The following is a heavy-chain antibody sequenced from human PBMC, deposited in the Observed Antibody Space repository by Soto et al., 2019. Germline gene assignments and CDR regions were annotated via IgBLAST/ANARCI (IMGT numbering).Heavy chain of an antibody. Sequence: VASVKVSCKASGYTFTGYYLRWVRQAPGQGLEWMGGIIPNFGTANYAQKFQGRVTMTADTSTSTAYMELSSLRSEDTAVYYCARAEYVGSGYFLDYWGQGTLVTVSS. J-gene: IGHJ4*02. V-gene: IGHV1-69*06. CDR1: GYTFTGYY. CDR3: ARAEYVGSGYFLDY. CDR2: IIPNFGTA. D-gene: IGHD3-22*01.